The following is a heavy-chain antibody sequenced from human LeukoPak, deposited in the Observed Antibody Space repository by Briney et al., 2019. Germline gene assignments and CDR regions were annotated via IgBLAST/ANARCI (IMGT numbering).Heavy chain of an antibody. Sequence: GGSLGLSCAASGFTFSTYWMSWVRQAPGKGLEWVANIKEDGSEIYYLDSVKGRFTTSRDNAKNSLYLQMNSLRAEDTAVYYCARVIGFGWFDPWGQGTLVTVSS. J-gene: IGHJ5*02. V-gene: IGHV3-7*01. CDR2: IKEDGSEI. CDR1: GFTFSTYW. D-gene: IGHD3-3*01. CDR3: ARVIGFGWFDP.